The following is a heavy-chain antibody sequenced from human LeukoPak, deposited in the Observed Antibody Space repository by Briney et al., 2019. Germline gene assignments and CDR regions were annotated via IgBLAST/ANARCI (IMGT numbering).Heavy chain of an antibody. V-gene: IGHV3-7*03. CDR1: GFTFSSYW. CDR3: ARGGGLDV. D-gene: IGHD3-16*01. CDR2: INHNGNVN. J-gene: IGHJ6*02. Sequence: GGSLRLSCAASGFTFSSYWMSWARQAPGKGLEWVASINHNGNVNYYVDSVKGRFNISRDNAKNSLYLQMSNLRAEDTAVYFCARGGGLDVWGQGATVTVSS.